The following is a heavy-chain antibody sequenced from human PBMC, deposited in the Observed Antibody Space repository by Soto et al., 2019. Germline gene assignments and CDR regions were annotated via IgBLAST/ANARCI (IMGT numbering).Heavy chain of an antibody. V-gene: IGHV4-30-4*01. CDR2: IYYSGST. Sequence: QVQLQESGPGLVKPSQTLSLTCTVSGGSISSGDYYWSWIRQPPGKGLEWIGYIYYSGSTYYNPSLKSRVTLSVDTSKNQFSLKLSSVTAADTAVYYCASLADYGDYYFDYWGQGTLVTVSS. CDR1: GGSISSGDYY. D-gene: IGHD4-17*01. CDR3: ASLADYGDYYFDY. J-gene: IGHJ4*02.